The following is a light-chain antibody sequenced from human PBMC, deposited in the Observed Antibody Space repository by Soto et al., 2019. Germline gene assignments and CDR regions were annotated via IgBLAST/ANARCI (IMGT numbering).Light chain of an antibody. V-gene: IGKV1-6*01. CDR3: LRDYNYPRT. Sequence: QMTQSPSSLSASVGDRVTITCRASQGIRNDLGWYQQKPGKAPKLLIYAASSLQSGVPSRFSGSGSGTDFTLTISGLQPEDLATYYCLRDYNYPRTFGQGTKVDIK. CDR1: QGIRND. CDR2: AAS. J-gene: IGKJ1*01.